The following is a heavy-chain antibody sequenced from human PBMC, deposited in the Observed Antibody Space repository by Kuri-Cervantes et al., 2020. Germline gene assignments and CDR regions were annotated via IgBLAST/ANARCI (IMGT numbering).Heavy chain of an antibody. Sequence: GGSLRLSCAASGFTFSNYAMSWVRQAPGKGLEWVSGISVSGGSTYYADSVKGRLTISRDNSKNTLSLQMNSLRAEDTAVYYCAREYYDYVWGGYRRQTYFDYWGQGTLVTVSS. V-gene: IGHV3-23*01. D-gene: IGHD3-16*02. CDR1: GFTFSNYA. CDR2: ISVSGGST. J-gene: IGHJ4*02. CDR3: AREYYDYVWGGYRRQTYFDY.